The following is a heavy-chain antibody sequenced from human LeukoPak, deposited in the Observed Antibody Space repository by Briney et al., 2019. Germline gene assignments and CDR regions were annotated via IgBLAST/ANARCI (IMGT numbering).Heavy chain of an antibody. CDR1: GFTFSTYA. V-gene: IGHV3-23*01. D-gene: IGHD2-8*01. Sequence: GGSLRLSCAASGFTFSTYAMSWVRQAPGKGLEWVSALSGRDGGTYYADSVKGRFTISRDSSKNTLYLQMNSLRAEDTAVYYRAKEGMAGMRQCFDYWGQGTLVTVSS. CDR3: AKEGMAGMRQCFDY. J-gene: IGHJ4*02. CDR2: LSGRDGGT.